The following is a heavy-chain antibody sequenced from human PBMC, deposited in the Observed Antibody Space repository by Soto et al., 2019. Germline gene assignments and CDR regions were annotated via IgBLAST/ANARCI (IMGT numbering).Heavy chain of an antibody. Sequence: PGGSLRLSCAASGFTFSSYAMHWVRQAPGKGLEWVAVISYDGSNKYYADSVKGRFTISRDNSKNTLYLQMNSLRAEDTAVYYCARGSFDSSGYCYWGQGTLVTVSS. J-gene: IGHJ4*02. CDR1: GFTFSSYA. V-gene: IGHV3-30-3*01. D-gene: IGHD3-22*01. CDR2: ISYDGSNK. CDR3: ARGSFDSSGYCY.